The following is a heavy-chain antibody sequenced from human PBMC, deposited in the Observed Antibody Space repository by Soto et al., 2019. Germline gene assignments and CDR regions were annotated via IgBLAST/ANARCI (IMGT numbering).Heavy chain of an antibody. CDR2: TSGSGGST. V-gene: IGHV3-23*01. CDR1: GFTFSSYA. CDR3: AKDSYSSSWYVFDY. J-gene: IGHJ4*02. D-gene: IGHD6-13*01. Sequence: HPGGSLRLSCAASGFTFSSYAMSWVRQAPGKGLEWVSATSGSGGSTYYADSVKGRFTISRDNSKNTLYLQMNSLRAEDTAVYYCAKDSYSSSWYVFDYWGQGTLVTVSS.